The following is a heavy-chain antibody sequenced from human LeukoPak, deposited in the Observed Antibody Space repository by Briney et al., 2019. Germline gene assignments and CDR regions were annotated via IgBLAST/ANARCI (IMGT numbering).Heavy chain of an antibody. V-gene: IGHV3-74*01. D-gene: IGHD3-22*01. CDR1: GFTFSNYW. CDR2: IHTDGSTT. Sequence: GSLRLSCAASGFTFSNYWMHWVRQAPGEGLVWVSRIHTDGSTTTYADSVKGRFTISRDNAKNTLYLQMNSLRAEDTAVYYCARDLMRGHYDSSGYRNGDDYWGQGTLVTVSS. CDR3: ARDLMRGHYDSSGYRNGDDY. J-gene: IGHJ4*02.